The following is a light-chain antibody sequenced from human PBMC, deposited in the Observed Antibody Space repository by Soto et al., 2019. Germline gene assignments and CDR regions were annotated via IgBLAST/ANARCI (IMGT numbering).Light chain of an antibody. CDR3: CSFASSSTYV. CDR1: SSDVGSYNL. V-gene: IGLV2-23*01. CDR2: EGT. Sequence: QSALTQPASVSGSPGQSITISCTGTSSDVGSYNLFSCYQQLPGKARILMIYEGTKRPSGVSDPFSGSRSGNTASLTISGLQAEDEADYYGCSFASSSTYVFETGTKVTVL. J-gene: IGLJ1*01.